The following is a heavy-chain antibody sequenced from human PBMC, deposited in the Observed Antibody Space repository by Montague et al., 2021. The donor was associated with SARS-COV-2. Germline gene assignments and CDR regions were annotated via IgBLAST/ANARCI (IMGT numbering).Heavy chain of an antibody. V-gene: IGHV4-39*01. CDR1: GDSIRSSGYY. Sequence: SETLSLTCSVSGDSIRSSGYYWGWIRQPPGKGLEWIGTVYYSVSTNYNPSLKSRVTMPVDTSKNQSSLELRSVTAADTAVYYCARLGFVELWLNLGWFDPWGQGTLVTVSS. CDR2: VYYSVST. J-gene: IGHJ5*02. D-gene: IGHD3-16*02. CDR3: ARLGFVELWLNLGWFDP.